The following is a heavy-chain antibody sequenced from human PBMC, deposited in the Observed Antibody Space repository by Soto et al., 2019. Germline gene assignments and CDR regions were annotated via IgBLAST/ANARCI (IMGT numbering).Heavy chain of an antibody. V-gene: IGHV3-23*01. CDR1: GFTFSSHA. D-gene: IGHD3-10*01. Sequence: PGGSLRLSCAGSGFTFSSHAMSWGRQAPGKGLEWVSSIINSGGSTYYADSVKGRFTISRDNSKNTLFLQMSSLRAEDTAVYYCFKGVNPGSGNSDFWGQGTLVTVSS. CDR3: FKGVNPGSGNSDF. J-gene: IGHJ4*02. CDR2: IINSGGST.